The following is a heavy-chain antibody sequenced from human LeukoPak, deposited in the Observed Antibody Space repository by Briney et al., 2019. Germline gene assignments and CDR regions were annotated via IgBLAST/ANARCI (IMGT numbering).Heavy chain of an antibody. CDR2: INPNSGGT. D-gene: IGHD6-6*01. J-gene: IGHJ2*01. CDR1: GYTFTGYY. CDR3: ARVYHSPSYSSSSEGSNFDL. Sequence: GASVKVSCKASGYTFTGYYMHWVRQAPGQGLEWMGWINPNSGGTNYAQKIQGRVTMTRDTSISTAYMELSRLRSDDTAVYYCARVYHSPSYSSSSEGSNFDLWGRGTLVTVSS. V-gene: IGHV1-2*02.